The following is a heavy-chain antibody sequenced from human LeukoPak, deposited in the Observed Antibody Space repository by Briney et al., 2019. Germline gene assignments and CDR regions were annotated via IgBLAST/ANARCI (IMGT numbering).Heavy chain of an antibody. CDR2: ILYDGSNK. CDR1: GFTLSSYG. D-gene: IGHD4-23*01. J-gene: IGHJ3*02. Sequence: PGRSLRLSCAASGFTLSSYGMHWVRQAPGKGLEWVALILYDGSNKYYADSVKGRFTISRDNSKNTLYLQMNSLRAEDTAVYYCAKVYGGNGNDAFDIWGQGTMATVSS. CDR3: AKVYGGNGNDAFDI. V-gene: IGHV3-30*18.